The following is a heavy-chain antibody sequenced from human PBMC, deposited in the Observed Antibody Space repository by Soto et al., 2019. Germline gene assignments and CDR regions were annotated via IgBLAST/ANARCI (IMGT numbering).Heavy chain of an antibody. CDR2: IIPILDIA. CDR1: GGTFSNYT. D-gene: IGHD4-17*01. Sequence: QVQLVQSGAEVKKPGSSVKVSCKASGGTFSNYTITWVRQAPGKGLEWMGRIIPILDIANYAKKFQGRVTITADKSTSTAYMELSSLRSEDTAVYYCARDVGLGPVTVSTHVDYWGQGTLVIVSS. J-gene: IGHJ4*02. CDR3: ARDVGLGPVTVSTHVDY. V-gene: IGHV1-69*08.